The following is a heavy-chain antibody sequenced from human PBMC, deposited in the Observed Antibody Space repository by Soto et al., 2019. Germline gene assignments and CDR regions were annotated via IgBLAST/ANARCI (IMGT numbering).Heavy chain of an antibody. CDR2: ISGGGST. V-gene: IGHV3-23*01. CDR1: GFTFGDYA. J-gene: IGHJ4*02. Sequence: EVKWLGSGGGLVQPGGSLRLSCAASGFTFGDYAMSWVRQAPGKGLELVSRISGGGSTNYADSVKGRFTISRDNSENTLYLQMHSLRAEDAAVYYCTREVIYGEYYFDYWGQGTLVAVSS. D-gene: IGHD3-10*01. CDR3: TREVIYGEYYFDY.